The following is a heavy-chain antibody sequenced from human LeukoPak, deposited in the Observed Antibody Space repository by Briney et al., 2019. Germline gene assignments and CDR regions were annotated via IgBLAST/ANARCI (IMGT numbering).Heavy chain of an antibody. CDR1: GFTVSSNY. V-gene: IGHV3-53*01. J-gene: IGHJ4*02. D-gene: IGHD3-22*01. CDR2: IYSGGST. CDR3: ARGLYYFDTSGYLYY. Sequence: GGSLRLYCAASGFTVSSNYMSWVRQGPGKGLEWVSVIYSGGSTYYADSVKGRFTISRDNSKNTLYLQMNSLRAEDTAVYYCARGLYYFDTSGYLYYWGQGTLVTVSS.